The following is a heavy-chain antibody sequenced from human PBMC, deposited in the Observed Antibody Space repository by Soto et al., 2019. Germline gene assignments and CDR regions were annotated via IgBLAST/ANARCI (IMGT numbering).Heavy chain of an antibody. CDR1: GGSISSYY. CDR3: AGGAPGSSCYHPNYYYYMNV. V-gene: IGHV4-59*01. D-gene: IGHD6-13*01. Sequence: PSETLSLTCTVSGGSISSYYWSWIRQPPGKGLEWIGYIYYSGSTNYNPSLKSRVTISVDTSKNQFSLKLSSVTAAATAVDYCAGGAPGSSCYHPNYYYYMNVWGKGTTVTVSS. J-gene: IGHJ6*03. CDR2: IYYSGST.